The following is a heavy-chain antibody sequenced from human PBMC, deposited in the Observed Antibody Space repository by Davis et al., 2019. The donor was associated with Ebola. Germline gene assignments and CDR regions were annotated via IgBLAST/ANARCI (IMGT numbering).Heavy chain of an antibody. CDR2: ISTYKANT. CDR1: GYTFTSYG. D-gene: IGHD6-19*01. J-gene: IGHJ4*02. CDR3: ARDRYSSGWAMLDY. Sequence: ASVKVSCKASGYTFTSYGISWVRQAPGQGLEWMGWISTYKANTNYAQKLQGRVTMTTDPSTNTAYMELRSLRSDDTAVYYCARDRYSSGWAMLDYWGQGTLVTVSS. V-gene: IGHV1-18*04.